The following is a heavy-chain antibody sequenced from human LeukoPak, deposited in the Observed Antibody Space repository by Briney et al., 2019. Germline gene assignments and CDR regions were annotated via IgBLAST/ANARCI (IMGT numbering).Heavy chain of an antibody. V-gene: IGHV3-23*01. CDR2: ISGSGGST. CDR1: GFTFSGYA. Sequence: GGSLRLSCAASGFTFSGYAMSWVRQAPGKGLEWVSAISGSGGSTYYADSVKGRFTISRDNSKNTLYLQMNSLRAEDTAVYYCAKDGGMVRGVIFQSWGQGTLVTVSS. D-gene: IGHD3-10*01. J-gene: IGHJ5*02. CDR3: AKDGGMVRGVIFQS.